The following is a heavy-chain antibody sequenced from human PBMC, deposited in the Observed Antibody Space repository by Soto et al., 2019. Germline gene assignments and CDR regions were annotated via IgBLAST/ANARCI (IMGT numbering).Heavy chain of an antibody. CDR2: ISGSGGSS. J-gene: IGHJ4*02. Sequence: GGSLRLSCAASGFTFSNYAMNWVRQAPGKGLEWVSAISGSGGSSYYADLVKGRFTISRDNSKNTLYLQMNSLRAEDTAVYYCAKDENDYGDSQPNHMDYWAQGTLVTVSS. CDR1: GFTFSNYA. D-gene: IGHD4-17*01. V-gene: IGHV3-23*01. CDR3: AKDENDYGDSQPNHMDY.